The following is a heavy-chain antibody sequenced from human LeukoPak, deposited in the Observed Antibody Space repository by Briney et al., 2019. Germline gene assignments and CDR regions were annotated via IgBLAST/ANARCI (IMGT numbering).Heavy chain of an antibody. CDR3: ARDHYGDYSLDY. CDR1: GFTFSSYE. V-gene: IGHV3-48*03. CDR2: ISSSGSTI. J-gene: IGHJ4*02. Sequence: PGGSLRLSCAASGFTFSSYEMNWVRQAPGKGLEWVSYISSSGSTIYYADSVKGRFTISRDNAKNSLYLQMNSLRAEDTAVYYCARDHYGDYSLDYCGQGTLVTVSS. D-gene: IGHD4-17*01.